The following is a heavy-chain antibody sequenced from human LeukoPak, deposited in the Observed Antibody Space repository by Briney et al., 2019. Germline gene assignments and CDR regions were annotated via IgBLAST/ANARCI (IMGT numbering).Heavy chain of an antibody. CDR3: ATTVAGYPDDYFDY. D-gene: IGHD6-19*01. V-gene: IGHV3-7*01. CDR2: TNQDGSKN. Sequence: GGSLRLSCAASEFTISNYWMSWVRQTPGKGLERVAHTNQDGSKNYYVDSVRGRFTISRDNAKNSLYLQMNSLRAEDTAVYYCATTVAGYPDDYFDYWGQGTLVTVSS. CDR1: EFTISNYW. J-gene: IGHJ4*02.